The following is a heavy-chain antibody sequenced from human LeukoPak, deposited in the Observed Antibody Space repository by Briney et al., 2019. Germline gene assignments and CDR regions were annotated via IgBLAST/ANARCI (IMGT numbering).Heavy chain of an antibody. J-gene: IGHJ4*02. D-gene: IGHD3-22*01. CDR3: ARDRPTYYYDIIGPIDY. CDR1: GGSISSSSYY. CDR2: IYYSGST. Sequence: KSSETLSLTCTVSGGSISSSSYYWGWIRQPPGKGLEWIGSIYYSGSTYYNPSLKSRVTISVDTSKNQFSLKLSSVTAADTAVYHCARDRPTYYYDIIGPIDYWGQGTLVTVSS. V-gene: IGHV4-39*07.